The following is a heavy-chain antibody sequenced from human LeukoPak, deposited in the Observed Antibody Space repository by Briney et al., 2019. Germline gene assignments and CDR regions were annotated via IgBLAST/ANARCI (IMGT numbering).Heavy chain of an antibody. D-gene: IGHD3-3*01. Sequence: GGSLRPSCAASGFTFSSYWMHWVRQAPGKGLVWVSRINSDGSSTSYADSVKGRFTISRDNAKNTLYLQMNSLRAEDTAVYYCARAHGTIFGVVINQFDYWGQGTLVTVSS. CDR2: INSDGSST. V-gene: IGHV3-74*01. CDR1: GFTFSSYW. J-gene: IGHJ4*02. CDR3: ARAHGTIFGVVINQFDY.